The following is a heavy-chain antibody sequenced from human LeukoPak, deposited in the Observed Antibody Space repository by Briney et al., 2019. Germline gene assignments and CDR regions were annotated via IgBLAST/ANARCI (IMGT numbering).Heavy chain of an antibody. CDR1: GFTFDDYA. V-gene: IGHV3-9*01. J-gene: IGHJ4*02. Sequence: GGSLRLSGAASGFTFDDYAMHWVRQAPGKGLEWVSGISWNSGSIGYADSVKGRFTISRDNAKNSLYLQMNSLRPEDTALYYCAKDSSGSGWYYFDYWGQGTLVTVSS. D-gene: IGHD6-19*01. CDR3: AKDSSGSGWYYFDY. CDR2: ISWNSGSI.